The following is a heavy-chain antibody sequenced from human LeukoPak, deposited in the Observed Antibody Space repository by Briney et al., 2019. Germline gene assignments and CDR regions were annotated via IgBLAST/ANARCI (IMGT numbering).Heavy chain of an antibody. J-gene: IGHJ6*03. V-gene: IGHV3-23*01. D-gene: IGHD6-13*01. Sequence: GGSLRLSCAASGITFSGSGMSWVRQAPGKGLEWVSTISGSGSNTHYADSVKGRFTISRDNYKDTLYMQMNSLRAEDMALYYCAKDIVAATSHYYYYNYMDVWGKGTTVTVSS. CDR1: GITFSGSG. CDR3: AKDIVAATSHYYYYNYMDV. CDR2: ISGSGSNT.